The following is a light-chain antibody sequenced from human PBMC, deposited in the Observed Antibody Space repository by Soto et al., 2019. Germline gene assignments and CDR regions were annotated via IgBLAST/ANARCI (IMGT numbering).Light chain of an antibody. J-gene: IGLJ2*01. CDR1: SSDVGGYNA. CDR3: HSYADNILVA. V-gene: IGLV2-14*01. Sequence: QSALTQPASVSGSPGQSITISCTGTSSDVGGYNAVSWYQQHPGKAPKLMIYEVSNRPSGDSKLFSGTKSGNTASLTISELQHEDEDDYYCHSYADNILVAFGGGTKVTVL. CDR2: EVS.